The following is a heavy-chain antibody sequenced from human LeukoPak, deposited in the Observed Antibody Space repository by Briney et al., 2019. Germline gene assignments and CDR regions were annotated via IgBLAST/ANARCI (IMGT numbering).Heavy chain of an antibody. Sequence: ASVKVSCKASGGTFSSYTISWVRQAPGQGLEWMGRIIPILGIANYAQKFQGRVTITADKSTSTAYMELSSLRSEDTAVYYCARGGSYVAFDIWGQGTMVTVPS. V-gene: IGHV1-69*02. CDR3: ARGGSYVAFDI. J-gene: IGHJ3*02. D-gene: IGHD1-26*01. CDR1: GGTFSSYT. CDR2: IIPILGIA.